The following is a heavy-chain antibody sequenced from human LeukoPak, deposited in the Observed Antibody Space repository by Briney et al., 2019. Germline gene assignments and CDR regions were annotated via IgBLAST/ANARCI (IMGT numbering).Heavy chain of an antibody. V-gene: IGHV3-64*01. Sequence: GGSLRLSCAASGFTFSSYAMHWVRQAPGKGLEYVSAISSNGGSTYYANSVKGRFTISRDNSKNTLYLQMGSLRAEDTAVYYCAKDLLAARPSVQYFDYWGQGTLVTVSS. J-gene: IGHJ4*02. D-gene: IGHD6-6*01. CDR2: ISSNGGST. CDR1: GFTFSSYA. CDR3: AKDLLAARPSVQYFDY.